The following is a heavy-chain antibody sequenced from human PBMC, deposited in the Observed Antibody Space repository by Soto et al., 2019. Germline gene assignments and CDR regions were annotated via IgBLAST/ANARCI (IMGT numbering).Heavy chain of an antibody. CDR3: ARDVGSQGV. D-gene: IGHD2-15*01. J-gene: IGHJ3*01. V-gene: IGHV3-33*01. CDR1: GFTVSRYG. Sequence: QVQLVESGGGVVQPGRSLRLSCAASGFTVSRYGMRWVRQAPGKGLEWVAVIWYDESTEYYADSVKGRFTISRDNSKNTVYLQMNSLRVEDTAVYYCARDVGSQGVWGQGTMVTVSS. CDR2: IWYDESTE.